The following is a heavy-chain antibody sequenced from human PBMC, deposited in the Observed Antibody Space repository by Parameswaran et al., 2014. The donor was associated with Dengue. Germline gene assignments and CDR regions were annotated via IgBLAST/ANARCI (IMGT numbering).Heavy chain of an antibody. CDR1: GFTFSSYD. V-gene: IGHV3-13*01. Sequence: GSLRLSCAASGFTFSSYDMHWVRQATGKGLEWVSAIGTAGDTYYPGSVKGRFTISRENAKNSLYLQMNSLRAGDTAVYYCARVRDASFDWHYGVFDPWGQGTLVTVSS. CDR3: ARVRDASFDWHYGVFDP. CDR2: IGTAGDT. D-gene: IGHD3-9*01. J-gene: IGHJ5*02.